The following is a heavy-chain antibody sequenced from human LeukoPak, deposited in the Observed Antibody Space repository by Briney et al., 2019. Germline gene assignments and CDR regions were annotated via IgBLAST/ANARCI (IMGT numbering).Heavy chain of an antibody. Sequence: SSETLSLTCTVFGYSITTGYYWGWIRQPPGKGLEWIGSIYHSGSTFYNLSLKSRVTISVDTSKNQFSLKLSSVTAADTAIYYCARHRQEYSSSVFGYWGQGTLVTVSS. D-gene: IGHD6-6*01. J-gene: IGHJ4*02. V-gene: IGHV4-38-2*02. CDR2: IYHSGST. CDR1: GYSITTGYY. CDR3: ARHRQEYSSSVFGY.